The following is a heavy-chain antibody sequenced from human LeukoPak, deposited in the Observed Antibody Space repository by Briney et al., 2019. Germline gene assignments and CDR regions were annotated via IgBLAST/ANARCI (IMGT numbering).Heavy chain of an antibody. Sequence: SETLSLTCAVYGGSFSGYYWSWIRQPPGEGLEWIGEINHSGSTYYNPSLKSRVTISVDTSKNQFSLKLSSVTAADTAVYYCAREGTKLKYFQHWGQGTLVTVSS. J-gene: IGHJ1*01. CDR3: AREGTKLKYFQH. D-gene: IGHD3-10*01. CDR2: INHSGST. V-gene: IGHV4-34*01. CDR1: GGSFSGYY.